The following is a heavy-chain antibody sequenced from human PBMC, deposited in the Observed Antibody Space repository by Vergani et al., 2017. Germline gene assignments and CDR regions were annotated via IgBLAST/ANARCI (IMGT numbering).Heavy chain of an antibody. CDR3: AREEYSGDPPDY. J-gene: IGHJ4*02. V-gene: IGHV1-3*01. CDR1: GYTFTSYA. CDR2: INAGNGNT. Sequence: QVQLVQSGAEVKKPGASVKVSCKASGYTFTSYAMHWVRQAPGQRLEWMGWINAGNGNTKYSQKFQGRVTITRDTSASTAYMELSSLRAEDTAVYYCAREEYSGDPPDYWGQGTLVTVSS. D-gene: IGHD5-12*01.